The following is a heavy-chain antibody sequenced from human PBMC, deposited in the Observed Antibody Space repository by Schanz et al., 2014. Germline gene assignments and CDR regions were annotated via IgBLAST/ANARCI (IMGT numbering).Heavy chain of an antibody. Sequence: QVQLVESGGGVVQPGRSLRLSCAAYGFTLSSYAMHWVRQAPGKGLEWVSDISSGSSYANYADSVKGRFTISRDNSKNTLYLQMNSLRAEDTAVYYCARDLEGYDGGGGGFDPWGQGTLVTVSS. D-gene: IGHD2-21*01. V-gene: IGHV3-30*04. J-gene: IGHJ5*02. CDR3: ARDLEGYDGGGGGFDP. CDR1: GFTLSSYA. CDR2: ISSGSSYA.